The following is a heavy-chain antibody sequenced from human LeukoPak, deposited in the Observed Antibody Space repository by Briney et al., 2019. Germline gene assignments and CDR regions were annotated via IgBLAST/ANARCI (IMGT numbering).Heavy chain of an antibody. CDR3: AKVGIRISLIVVVFTTADDWYFDL. D-gene: IGHD3-22*01. CDR2: ISGSGGST. Sequence: GGSLRLSCAASGFTFSSYAMSWVRQAPGKGLEWVSAISGSGGSTYYADSVKGRFTISRDNSKNTLYLQMNSLRAEDTAVYYCAKVGIRISLIVVVFTTADDWYFDLWGRGTLVTVSS. V-gene: IGHV3-23*01. CDR1: GFTFSSYA. J-gene: IGHJ2*01.